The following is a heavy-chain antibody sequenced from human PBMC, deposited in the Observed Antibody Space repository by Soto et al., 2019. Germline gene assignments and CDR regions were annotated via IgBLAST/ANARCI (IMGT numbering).Heavy chain of an antibody. V-gene: IGHV3-21*01. CDR2: ISSSTSYV. CDR3: ARDPSEGRVGNWFES. J-gene: IGHJ5*01. CDR1: GFTFSRYG. D-gene: IGHD2-2*01. Sequence: GGSLRLSCAASGFTFSRYGMNWLRQAPGKGLEWVASISSSTSYVYYADSVEGRFSTSRDNAKNILYLEMYALRTEDTAVYYCARDPSEGRVGNWFESWGQGTLVTVSS.